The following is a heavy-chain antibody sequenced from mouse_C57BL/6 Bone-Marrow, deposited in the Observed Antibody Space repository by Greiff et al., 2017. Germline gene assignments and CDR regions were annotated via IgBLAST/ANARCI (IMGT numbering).Heavy chain of an antibody. CDR1: AFHIQDDY. CDR3: TAYGSFDH. CDR2: LDPENGDT. Sequence: EVKLVESGPELLRPGASAQLSCTASAFHIQDDYMHWVKQRPEQGLEWIGWLDPENGDTEYASKFQGKATITADTSSNTAYLQLSSLTSEDTAVYYCTAYGSFDHCGPGTIRTGSS. D-gene: IGHD1-1*01. V-gene: IGHV14-4*01. J-gene: IGHJ2*01.